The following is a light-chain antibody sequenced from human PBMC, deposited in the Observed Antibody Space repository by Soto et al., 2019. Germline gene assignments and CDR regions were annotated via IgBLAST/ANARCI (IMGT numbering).Light chain of an antibody. Sequence: QSALTQPASVSGSPGQSITISCTETSSDVGGYNYVSWYQQHPGKAPRFVIYDVTNRPSGVSNRFSGSKSGNTASLTISGLQAEDEADYYCSSYTTSNTRQVVFGTGTKVTVL. J-gene: IGLJ1*01. CDR3: SSYTTSNTRQVV. CDR1: SSDVGGYNY. V-gene: IGLV2-14*01. CDR2: DVT.